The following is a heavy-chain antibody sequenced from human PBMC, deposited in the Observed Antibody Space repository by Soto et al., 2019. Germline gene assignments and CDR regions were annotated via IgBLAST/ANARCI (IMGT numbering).Heavy chain of an antibody. CDR2: INHSGST. J-gene: IGHJ5*02. CDR3: ARGLRGVVVAATLVRFDP. V-gene: IGHV4-34*01. Sequence: SETLSLTCSVYVGSFSVYYWSCVRQPRGKGLEWIGEINHSGSTNYNPSLKSRVTISVDTSKNQFSLKLSSVTAADTAVYYCARGLRGVVVAATLVRFDPWGQGTLVTVSS. D-gene: IGHD2-15*01. CDR1: VGSFSVYY.